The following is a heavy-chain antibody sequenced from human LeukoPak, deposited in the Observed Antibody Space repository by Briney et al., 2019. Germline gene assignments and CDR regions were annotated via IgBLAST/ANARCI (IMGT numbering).Heavy chain of an antibody. J-gene: IGHJ2*01. CDR2: IKQDGSEK. Sequence: PGRSLRLSCAASGFTFSSYWMSWVRQAPGKGLEWVANIKQDGSEKYYVDSVKGRFTISRDNAKNSLYLQMNSLRAEDTAVYYCARDHDKPGPWYFDLWGRGTLVTVSS. V-gene: IGHV3-7*01. CDR1: GFTFSSYW. D-gene: IGHD3-9*01. CDR3: ARDHDKPGPWYFDL.